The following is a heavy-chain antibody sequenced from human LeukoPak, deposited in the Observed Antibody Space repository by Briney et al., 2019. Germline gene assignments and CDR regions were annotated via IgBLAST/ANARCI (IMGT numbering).Heavy chain of an antibody. Sequence: SETLSLTCAVSGYSISSGYYWGWIRQPPGKGLEWIGSIYHSGSTYYNPSPKSRVTISVDTSKNQFSLKLSSVTAADTAVYYCARDGDYYGSGSYSLFQNWFDPWGQGTLVTVSS. J-gene: IGHJ5*02. CDR2: IYHSGST. V-gene: IGHV4-38-2*02. D-gene: IGHD3-10*01. CDR3: ARDGDYYGSGSYSLFQNWFDP. CDR1: GYSISSGYY.